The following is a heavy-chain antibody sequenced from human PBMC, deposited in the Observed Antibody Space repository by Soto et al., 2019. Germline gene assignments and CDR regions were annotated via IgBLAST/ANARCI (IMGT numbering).Heavy chain of an antibody. CDR1: GFTFSNYA. CDR3: AKDERCISTSCYIGY. Sequence: WSLRLFCAASGFTFSNYAMSLVRQAPGKGLEWVSAISGSGGSTYYADSVKGRFTISRDNSKNTLYLQMNSLRAEDTAVYYCAKDERCISTSCYIGYWGQGTLVTVS. V-gene: IGHV3-23*01. J-gene: IGHJ4*02. CDR2: ISGSGGST. D-gene: IGHD2-2*02.